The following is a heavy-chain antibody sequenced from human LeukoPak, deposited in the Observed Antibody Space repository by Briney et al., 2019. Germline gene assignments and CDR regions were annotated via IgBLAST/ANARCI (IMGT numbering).Heavy chain of an antibody. V-gene: IGHV3-7*01. D-gene: IGHD1-26*01. CDR1: GFSFTNFW. Sequence: GGSLRLSCAVSGFSFTNFWMSWVRQAPGKGLEWVANIKEDGSEKNYVDSVKGRFTISRDNAKNSLYLQMNSLRAEDTAVYYCARDRVSGSYNYWGQGTLVTVSS. CDR2: IKEDGSEK. CDR3: ARDRVSGSYNY. J-gene: IGHJ4*02.